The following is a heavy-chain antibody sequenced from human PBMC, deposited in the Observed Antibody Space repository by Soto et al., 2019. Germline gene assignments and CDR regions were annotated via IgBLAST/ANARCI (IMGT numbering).Heavy chain of an antibody. J-gene: IGHJ4*02. Sequence: EVQLVESGGGLVQPGGSLRLSCAASGFTFSSYEMNWVRQAPGKGLEWVSYISSSGSTIYYADSVKGRFTISRDNAKNSLYLQMNSLRAEDTAVYYSARDPRESSSSFDYWGQGTLVTVSS. D-gene: IGHD6-6*01. V-gene: IGHV3-48*03. CDR2: ISSSGSTI. CDR3: ARDPRESSSSFDY. CDR1: GFTFSSYE.